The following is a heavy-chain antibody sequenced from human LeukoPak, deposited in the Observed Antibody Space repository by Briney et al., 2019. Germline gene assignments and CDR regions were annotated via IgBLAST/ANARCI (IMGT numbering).Heavy chain of an antibody. D-gene: IGHD6-13*01. CDR2: ISSSGSTI. J-gene: IGHJ4*02. V-gene: IGHV3-48*03. CDR3: ARGSRGSRAAAGTAGDY. CDR1: GFTFSSYE. Sequence: GGSLRLSCAASGFTFSSYEMNCVRQAPGKGLEWVSYISSSGSTIYYADSVKGRFTISRDNAKNSLYLQMNSLRAEDTAVYYCARGSRGSRAAAGTAGDYWGQGTLVTVSS.